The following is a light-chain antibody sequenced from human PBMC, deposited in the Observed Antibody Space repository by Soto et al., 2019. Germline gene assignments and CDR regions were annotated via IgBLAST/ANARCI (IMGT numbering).Light chain of an antibody. Sequence: QSVLTQPASVSGFPGQSITISCTGTSSDVGGYNYVSWYQQYPGKAPKLMIYDVSNRPSGVSNRFSGSKSGNTASLTISGLQAEDEADYYCNSYTSRSSSTYVFGTGTKVTVL. CDR3: NSYTSRSSSTYV. V-gene: IGLV2-14*01. CDR2: DVS. J-gene: IGLJ1*01. CDR1: SSDVGGYNY.